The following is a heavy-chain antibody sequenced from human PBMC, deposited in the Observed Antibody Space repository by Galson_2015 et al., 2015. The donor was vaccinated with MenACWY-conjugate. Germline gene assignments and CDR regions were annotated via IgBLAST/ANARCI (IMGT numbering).Heavy chain of an antibody. Sequence: CAISGDSVLSNSAAWHWIRQSPSRGLEWLGRTYYRSKWYSDYAISVKSRITINPDSSKHQFSLHLNSVTPEDTAVYYCARSDGHFDSYMDVWGQGTTVTVSS. CDR1: GDSVLSNSAA. CDR2: TYYRSKWYS. J-gene: IGHJ6*03. CDR3: ARSDGHFDSYMDV. V-gene: IGHV6-1*01.